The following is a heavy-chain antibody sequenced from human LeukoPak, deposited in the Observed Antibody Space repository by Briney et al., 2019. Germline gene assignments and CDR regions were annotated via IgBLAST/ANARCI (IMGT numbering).Heavy chain of an antibody. D-gene: IGHD3-9*01. J-gene: IGHJ6*03. CDR2: IIPIFGTA. CDR3: ARDRQLRYFDWLSLVPSSMDGRDYYMDV. Sequence: ASVKVSCKASGGTFSSYAISWVRQAPGQGLEWMGGIIPIFGTANYAQKFQGRVTITADESTSTAYMELSSLRSEDTAVYYCARDRQLRYFDWLSLVPSSMDGRDYYMDVWGKGTTVTISS. V-gene: IGHV1-69*13. CDR1: GGTFSSYA.